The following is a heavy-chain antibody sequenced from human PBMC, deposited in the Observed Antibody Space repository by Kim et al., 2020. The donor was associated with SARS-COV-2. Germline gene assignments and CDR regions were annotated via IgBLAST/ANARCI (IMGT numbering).Heavy chain of an antibody. CDR1: GFTFSDYY. J-gene: IGHJ4*02. Sequence: GGSLRLSCAASGFTFSDYYMSWIRQAPGKGLEWVSYISSSSSYTNYADSVKGRFTISRDNAKNSLYLQMNSLRAEDTAVYYCAGVRRTGYCSSTSVYDSFDYWGQGTLVTVSS. D-gene: IGHD2-2*01. CDR2: ISSSSSYT. V-gene: IGHV3-11*06. CDR3: AGVRRTGYCSSTSVYDSFDY.